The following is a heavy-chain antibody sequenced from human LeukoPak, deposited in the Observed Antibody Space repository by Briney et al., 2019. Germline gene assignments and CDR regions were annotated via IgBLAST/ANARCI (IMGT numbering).Heavy chain of an antibody. CDR2: IWYDGSNK. J-gene: IGHJ4*02. Sequence: GGSLRLSCAASGFTFSNYGMHWVRQAPGKGLEWVAIIWYDGSNKYYADSVKGRFTISRDNSKNTLYLQMNSLRVEDAAVYYCATWRGSGSYGGYFDYWGQGTLVTVSS. CDR3: ATWRGSGSYGGYFDY. CDR1: GFTFSNYG. D-gene: IGHD3-10*01. V-gene: IGHV3-33*01.